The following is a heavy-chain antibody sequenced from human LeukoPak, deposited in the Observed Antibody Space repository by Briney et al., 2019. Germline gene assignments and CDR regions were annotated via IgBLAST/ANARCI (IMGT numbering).Heavy chain of an antibody. V-gene: IGHV3-48*04. CDR2: ISSSGSAI. Sequence: PGGSLRHSCAASGFSFSSSAMHWVRQAPGKGLEWVSYISSSGSAIYYADSVKGRFTISRDNAKNSLYLQMNSLRAEDTAVYYCARLRSSSFYYYYMDVWGKGTTVTVSS. D-gene: IGHD6-6*01. CDR3: ARLRSSSFYYYYMDV. CDR1: GFSFSSSA. J-gene: IGHJ6*03.